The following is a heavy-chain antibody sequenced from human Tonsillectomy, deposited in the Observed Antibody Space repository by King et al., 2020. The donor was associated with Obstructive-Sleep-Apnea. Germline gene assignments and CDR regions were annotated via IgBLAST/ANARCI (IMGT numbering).Heavy chain of an antibody. J-gene: IGHJ4*02. CDR1: GGSISSYY. CDR2: IYYSGST. D-gene: IGHD3-9*01. Sequence: QLQESGPGLVKPSETLSLTCTVSGGSISSYYWGWIRQPPGKGLEWIGYIYYSGSTNYNPSLKDRVTMPVDTSKNQFSLRLSSVTAADTAVYYCARGLGSYDILTDDYGPAQFDHWGQGTLVTVSS. CDR3: ARGLGSYDILTDDYGPAQFDH. V-gene: IGHV4-59*01.